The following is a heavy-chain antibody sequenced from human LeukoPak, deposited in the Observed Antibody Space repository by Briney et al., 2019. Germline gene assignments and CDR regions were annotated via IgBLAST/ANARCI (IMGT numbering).Heavy chain of an antibody. CDR3: ARYYSNSLDY. J-gene: IGHJ4*02. Sequence: GGSLRLSGAASGFTFSNYGMHWVRQAPGKGLEWVAVIWYDGSNKYCADSVKGRFTISRDNSKNMLYLQMSSLRAEDTAVYYCARYYSNSLDYWGQGTLVTVSS. D-gene: IGHD4-11*01. CDR1: GFTFSNYG. V-gene: IGHV3-33*08. CDR2: IWYDGSNK.